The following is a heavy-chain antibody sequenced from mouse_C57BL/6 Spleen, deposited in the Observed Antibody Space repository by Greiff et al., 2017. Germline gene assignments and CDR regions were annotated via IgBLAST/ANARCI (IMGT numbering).Heavy chain of an antibody. D-gene: IGHD2-1*01. Sequence: VKLVESGAELVKPGASVKISCKASGYAFSSYWMNWVKQRPGKGLEWIGQIYPGDGDTNYNGKFKGKATLTADKSSSTAYMQLSSLTSEDSAVYFCARYYGNYPYYAMDYWGQGTSVTVSS. CDR2: IYPGDGDT. CDR3: ARYYGNYPYYAMDY. J-gene: IGHJ4*01. CDR1: GYAFSSYW. V-gene: IGHV1-80*01.